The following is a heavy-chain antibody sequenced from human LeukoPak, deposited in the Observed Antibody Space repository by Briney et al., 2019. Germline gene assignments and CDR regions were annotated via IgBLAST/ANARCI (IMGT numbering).Heavy chain of an antibody. CDR1: GGSISSYY. CDR3: VLQTGDHSRMDV. D-gene: IGHD7-27*01. Sequence: PSETLSLTCSVSGGSISSYYWSGLRQPPGKGLEWSGYIYYSGSTNYNPSLKSRVTISVDTSKNQFSLKLSSVTAADTAVYYCVLQTGDHSRMDVWGKGTTVTVSS. J-gene: IGHJ6*03. CDR2: IYYSGST. V-gene: IGHV4-59*01.